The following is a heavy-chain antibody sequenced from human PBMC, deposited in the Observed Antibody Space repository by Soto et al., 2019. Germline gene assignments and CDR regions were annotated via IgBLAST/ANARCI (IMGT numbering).Heavy chain of an antibody. D-gene: IGHD4-17*01. Sequence: PSQTLSLTCAISGDSVSSNSAAWNWIRQSPSRGLEWLGRTYYRSKWYNDYAVSVKSRITINPDTSKNQFSLQLNSVTPEDTAVYYCAIDSDYGGNQVFAYCGQGTLVTVSS. CDR1: GDSVSSNSAA. V-gene: IGHV6-1*01. CDR3: AIDSDYGGNQVFAY. CDR2: TYYRSKWYN. J-gene: IGHJ4*02.